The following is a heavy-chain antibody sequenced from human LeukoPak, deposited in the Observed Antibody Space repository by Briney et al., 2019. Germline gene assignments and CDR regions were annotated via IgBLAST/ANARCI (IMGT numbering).Heavy chain of an antibody. J-gene: IGHJ4*02. Sequence: PSQTLSLTCAVSGGSISSGGYSWSWIRQPPGKGLEWIGEINHSGSTNYNPSLKSRVTISVDTSKNQFSLKLSSVTAADTAVYYCARGLGGSYPYLGSLSFDYWGQGTLVTVSS. V-gene: IGHV4-30-2*01. D-gene: IGHD1-26*01. CDR1: GGSISSGGYS. CDR3: ARGLGGSYPYLGSLSFDY. CDR2: INHSGST.